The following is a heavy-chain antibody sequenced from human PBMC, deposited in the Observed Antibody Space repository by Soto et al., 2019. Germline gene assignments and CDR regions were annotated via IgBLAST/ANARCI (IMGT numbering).Heavy chain of an antibody. Sequence: DTLSLTCNVSSGSISSFYWSWIRQPAGKGLEWIGRIYTSGSTNYNPSLKSRVTMSLDTSKNQVSLKLSSVTAADTAVYFCAGDQDYYSYGRDIWGHGTTVTVSS. CDR2: IYTSGST. J-gene: IGHJ6*02. CDR1: SGSISSFY. V-gene: IGHV4-4*07. CDR3: AGDQDYYSYGRDI.